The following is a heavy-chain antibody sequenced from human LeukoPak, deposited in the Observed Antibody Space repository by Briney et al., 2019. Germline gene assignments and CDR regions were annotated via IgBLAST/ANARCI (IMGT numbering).Heavy chain of an antibody. CDR3: ARDHYSRNDF. V-gene: IGHV3-48*01. Sequence: AGGSLRLSCAASGFTFSTYSMTWVRQAPGKGLEWLSYISGSSSTIYYADSVKGRFTISRDNAKNSLYLQMNRLRGEDSAVYYCARDHYSRNDFWGQGTLVTVSS. CDR1: GFTFSTYS. J-gene: IGHJ4*02. D-gene: IGHD6-13*01. CDR2: ISGSSSTI.